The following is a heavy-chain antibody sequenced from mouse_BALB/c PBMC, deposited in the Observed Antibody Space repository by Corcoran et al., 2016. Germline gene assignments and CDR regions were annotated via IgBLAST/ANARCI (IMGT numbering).Heavy chain of an antibody. V-gene: IGHV14-3*02. CDR3: APWVYAMDY. J-gene: IGHJ4*01. Sequence: EVQLQQSGAELVKPGASVKLSCTGSGFNIKDTYMHWVKQRPEQGLEWIGRIDPANGNTKYDPKFQGKATITAETSSNTAYVQLSSLTSEDTAVYYCAPWVYAMDYWGQGTSVTVSS. D-gene: IGHD4-1*01. CDR1: GFNIKDTY. CDR2: IDPANGNT.